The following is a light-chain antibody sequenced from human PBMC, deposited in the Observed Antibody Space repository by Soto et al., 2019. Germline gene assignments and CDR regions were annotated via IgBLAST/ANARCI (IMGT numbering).Light chain of an antibody. V-gene: IGKV1-5*03. CDR3: QQHNSYPRT. CDR1: QSISIW. Sequence: DIQMTQSPSTLSASVGDRVTITCRASQSISIWLAWYQQKPGKAPKLLIYTASNLERGVPSRFSGSGSGTELTLTISSLQPDDFATYYCQQHNSYPRTFGQGTKVEIK. J-gene: IGKJ1*01. CDR2: TAS.